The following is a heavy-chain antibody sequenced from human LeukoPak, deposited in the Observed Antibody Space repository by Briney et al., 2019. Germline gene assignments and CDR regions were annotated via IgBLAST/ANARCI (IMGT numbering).Heavy chain of an antibody. J-gene: IGHJ4*02. CDR3: AKNKLIVRH. CDR2: VSSSGGST. D-gene: IGHD1-26*01. Sequence: GGSLRLSCAASGLTFSSYAMSWVRQAPGKGLEWVSAVSSSGGSTYYADSVKGRFTISRDNSKNTLHLQMNSLRAEDTAVYYCAKNKLIVRHWGQGTLVTVSS. V-gene: IGHV3-23*01. CDR1: GLTFSSYA.